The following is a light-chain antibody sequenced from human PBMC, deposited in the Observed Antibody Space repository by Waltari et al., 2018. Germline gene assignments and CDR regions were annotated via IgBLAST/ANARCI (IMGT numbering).Light chain of an antibody. V-gene: IGLV3-1*01. CDR3: QAWDSSAAV. J-gene: IGLJ2*01. Sequence: SYELAQPPSVSVSPGQTASITCSGDQLGDKYVSWYQQKPGQSPVVVIYRDTERPSGSPGRFSGSNAGNTAALTISGTHTMDEADYYCQAWDSSAAVFGGGTKLTVL. CDR2: RDT. CDR1: QLGDKY.